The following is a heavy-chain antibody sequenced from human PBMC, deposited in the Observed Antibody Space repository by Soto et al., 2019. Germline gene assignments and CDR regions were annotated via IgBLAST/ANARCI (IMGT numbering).Heavy chain of an antibody. CDR1: GGSVSSGSYY. Sequence: SETLSLTCTVSGGSVSSGSYYWSWIRQPPGKGLEWIGYIYYSGSTNYNPSLKSRVTISVDTTKNQFSLKLSSVTAADTAVYYCGSTRHSRGLRYFDWLPYYYYGMDVWGQGTTVTVSS. V-gene: IGHV4-61*01. CDR2: IYYSGST. D-gene: IGHD3-9*01. CDR3: GSTRHSRGLRYFDWLPYYYYGMDV. J-gene: IGHJ6*02.